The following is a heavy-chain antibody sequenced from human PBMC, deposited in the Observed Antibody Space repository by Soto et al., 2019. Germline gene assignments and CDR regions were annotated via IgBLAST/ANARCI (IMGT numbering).Heavy chain of an antibody. CDR2: ISYDGSNK. CDR1: GFTFSSYA. D-gene: IGHD4-17*01. J-gene: IGHJ4*02. Sequence: QVQLVESGGGVVQPGRSLRLSCAASGFTFSSYAMHWVRQAPGKGLEWVAVISYDGSNKYYADSVKGRFTISRDNSKNTLYLQMNSLRAEDTAVYYCARSTTVVTPWGQGTLVTVSS. CDR3: ARSTTVVTP. V-gene: IGHV3-30-3*01.